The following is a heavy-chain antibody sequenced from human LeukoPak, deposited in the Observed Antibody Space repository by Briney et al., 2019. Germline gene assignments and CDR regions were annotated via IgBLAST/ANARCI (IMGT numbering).Heavy chain of an antibody. CDR3: ARESGGYIIDY. Sequence: ASVKVSCKASGGTFSSYAISWVRQPPGQGLEWMGRIIPIFGTANYAQKFQGRVTITTDESTSTAYMELSSLRSEDTAVYYCARESGGYIIDYWGQGTLVAVSS. D-gene: IGHD6-25*01. CDR1: GGTFSSYA. J-gene: IGHJ4*02. CDR2: IIPIFGTA. V-gene: IGHV1-69*05.